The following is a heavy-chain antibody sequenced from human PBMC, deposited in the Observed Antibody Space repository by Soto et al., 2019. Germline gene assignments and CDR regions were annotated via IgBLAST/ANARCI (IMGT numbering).Heavy chain of an antibody. CDR2: IYYSGST. V-gene: IGHV4-61*01. J-gene: IGHJ4*02. D-gene: IGHD4-17*01. CDR1: GGSVSSGSYY. CDR3: ARGRETTVVTRPEVFDY. Sequence: PSETLSLTCTVSGGSVSSGSYYWSWIRQPPGKGLEWIGYIYYSGSTNYNPSLKSRVTISVDTSKNQFSLKLSSVTAADTAVYYCARGRETTVVTRPEVFDYWGQGTLVTVSS.